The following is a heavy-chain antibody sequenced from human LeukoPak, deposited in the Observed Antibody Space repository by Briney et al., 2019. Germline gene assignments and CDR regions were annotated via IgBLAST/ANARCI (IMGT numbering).Heavy chain of an antibody. CDR2: INNSGST. D-gene: IGHD2-8*01. J-gene: IGHJ4*02. V-gene: IGHV4-34*01. CDR3: ARLGILRSVVMLNDY. Sequence: PSETLSLTCAVYGGSLSGYYWSWIRQPPGKGLGWIGEINNSGSTNYNPSLKSRVTISVDTSKNQFSLKLSSVTAADAAVYYCARLGILRSVVMLNDYWGQGTLVTVSS. CDR1: GGSLSGYY.